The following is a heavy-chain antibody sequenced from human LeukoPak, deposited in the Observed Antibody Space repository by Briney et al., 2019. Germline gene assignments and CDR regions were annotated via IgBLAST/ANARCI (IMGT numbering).Heavy chain of an antibody. D-gene: IGHD1-14*01. J-gene: IGHJ4*02. CDR1: GFIFSSFE. CDR2: ISSSSNTI. Sequence: GGSLRLSCAASGFIFSSFEMNWVRQAPGKGLEWVSYISSSSNTIYYADSVKGRFTISRDNAKNSLYLQMNSLTAEDTAVYYCARAVPGLDYWGQGILVTVSS. V-gene: IGHV3-48*01. CDR3: ARAVPGLDY.